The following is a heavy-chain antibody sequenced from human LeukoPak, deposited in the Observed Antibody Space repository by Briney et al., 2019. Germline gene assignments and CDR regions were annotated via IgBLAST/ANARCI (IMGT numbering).Heavy chain of an antibody. V-gene: IGHV3-64*01. D-gene: IGHD6-19*01. CDR1: GSTFSSYA. CDR3: ARGSSGWYYFDY. J-gene: IGHJ4*02. CDR2: ISSNGGST. Sequence: SGGSLRLSCAASGSTFSSYAMHWVRQAPGKGLEYVSAISSNGGSTYYANSVKGRFTISRGNSKNTLYLQMGSLRAEDMAVYYCARGSSGWYYFDYWGQGTLVTVSS.